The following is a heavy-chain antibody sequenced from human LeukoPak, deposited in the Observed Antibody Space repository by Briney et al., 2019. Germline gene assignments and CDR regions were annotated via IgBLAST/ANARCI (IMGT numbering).Heavy chain of an antibody. J-gene: IGHJ6*02. D-gene: IGHD2-15*01. CDR3: AKDLGTGCSGGSCPYYYGMDV. V-gene: IGHV3-30*18. Sequence: GGSLRLSCAASGFTFSSYGMHWVRQAPGKGLEWVAVISYDGSNKYYADSVKGRFTISRDNSKNTLYLQMNSLRAEDTAVYYCAKDLGTGCSGGSCPYYYGMDVWGQGTTVTVSS. CDR2: ISYDGSNK. CDR1: GFTFSSYG.